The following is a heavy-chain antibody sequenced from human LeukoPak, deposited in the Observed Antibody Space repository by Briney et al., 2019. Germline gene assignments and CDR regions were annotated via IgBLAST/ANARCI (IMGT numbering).Heavy chain of an antibody. J-gene: IGHJ4*02. CDR3: ARWGGEPHLPFDY. CDR1: GGSMTGYY. D-gene: IGHD3-16*01. V-gene: IGHV4-59*01. Sequence: SETLSLTCTVSGGSMTGYYWNWIRQPPGKGLEWVGYVHSNGRTTSSPSVRSRLSMSVDASKNEFSLRVNSVIAADTAVYYCARWGGEPHLPFDYWGQGILVSASS. CDR2: VHSNGRT.